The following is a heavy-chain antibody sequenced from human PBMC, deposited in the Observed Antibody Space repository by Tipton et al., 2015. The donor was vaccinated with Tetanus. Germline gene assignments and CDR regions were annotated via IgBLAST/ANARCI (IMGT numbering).Heavy chain of an antibody. Sequence: SLRLSCAASGFIFSSYGIHWVRQAPGKGLEWLAVSWYDGTDKYYADSVKGRFTISRDTSKNTLYLQTNSLRAEDTALYYCAREADCSGGSCFSGDFATWGQGTQVTVSS. CDR3: AREADCSGGSCFSGDFAT. D-gene: IGHD2-15*01. CDR1: GFIFSSYG. J-gene: IGHJ4*02. V-gene: IGHV3-33*01. CDR2: SWYDGTDK.